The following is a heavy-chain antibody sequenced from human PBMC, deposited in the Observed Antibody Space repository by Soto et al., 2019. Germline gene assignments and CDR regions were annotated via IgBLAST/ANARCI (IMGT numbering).Heavy chain of an antibody. Sequence: GSLRLSCAASGFTFSSYAMSWVRQAPGKGLEWVSAISGSGGSTYYADSVKGRFTISRDNSKNTLYLQMNSLRAEDTAVYYCAKVTGYYDSSGYDAFDIWGQGTMVTVSS. CDR1: GFTFSSYA. J-gene: IGHJ3*02. CDR3: AKVTGYYDSSGYDAFDI. D-gene: IGHD3-22*01. CDR2: ISGSGGST. V-gene: IGHV3-23*01.